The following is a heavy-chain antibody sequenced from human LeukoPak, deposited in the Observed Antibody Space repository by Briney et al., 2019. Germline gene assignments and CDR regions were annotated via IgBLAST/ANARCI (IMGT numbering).Heavy chain of an antibody. D-gene: IGHD3-10*01. CDR1: SGSINSYY. V-gene: IGHV4-59*12. CDR3: ATVGVVRGVTFFDY. Sequence: SETLSLTCTVSSGSINSYYWTWIRQPPGKGLEWIGNTFYSGSTNYNPSLMSRVSISVDTSKNQVSLNLNSVNAADTAVYYCATVGVVRGVTFFDYWGQGTLVTVSS. CDR2: TFYSGST. J-gene: IGHJ4*02.